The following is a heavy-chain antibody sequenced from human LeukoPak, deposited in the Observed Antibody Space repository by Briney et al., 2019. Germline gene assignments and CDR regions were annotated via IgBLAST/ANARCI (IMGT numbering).Heavy chain of an antibody. CDR1: GYTFTGYY. J-gene: IGHJ4*02. CDR2: INPNSGGT. Sequence: GASVKVSCKASGYTFTGYYMHWVRQAPGQGLEWMGWINPNSGGTNYAQKFQGRVTMTRDTSISTAYMELSRLRFDDTAVYYCARDGSGAARLPDYWGQGTLVTVSS. V-gene: IGHV1-2*02. D-gene: IGHD6-6*01. CDR3: ARDGSGAARLPDY.